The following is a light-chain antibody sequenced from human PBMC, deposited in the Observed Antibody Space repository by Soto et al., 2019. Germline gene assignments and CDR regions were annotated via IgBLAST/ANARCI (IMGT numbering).Light chain of an antibody. V-gene: IGLV2-8*01. CDR1: SSDVGGYDY. Sequence: QSVLTQPASVSGSPGQSITISCTGTSSDVGGYDYVSWYQLHPGKAPKLMIYEVNKRPSGVPDRFSGSKSGNTASLTVSGLQAEDEADYYCSSYAGSSNVFGSGTKVTV. CDR2: EVN. J-gene: IGLJ1*01. CDR3: SSYAGSSNV.